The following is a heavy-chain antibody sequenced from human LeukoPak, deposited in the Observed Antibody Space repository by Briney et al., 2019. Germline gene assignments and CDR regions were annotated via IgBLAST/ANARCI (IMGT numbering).Heavy chain of an antibody. CDR2: ISYDGTTK. J-gene: IGHJ4*02. Sequence: GGSLRLSCAASGFTFSTYGMPWARQAPGKGLEWVAVISYDGTTKYYADSVKCQFTISRDNSKNTLYLQMNSLRSEDTAVYYCAKLGAPYYDFWSNDLDYWGQGTLVTVSS. V-gene: IGHV3-30*18. CDR1: GFTFSTYG. CDR3: AKLGAPYYDFWSNDLDY. D-gene: IGHD3-3*01.